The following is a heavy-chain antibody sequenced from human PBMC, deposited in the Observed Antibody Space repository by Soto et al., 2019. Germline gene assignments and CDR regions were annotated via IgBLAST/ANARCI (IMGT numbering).Heavy chain of an antibody. CDR1: GFTFSNAW. V-gene: IGHV3-15*07. CDR2: IKSKIDGGTT. D-gene: IGHD3-10*01. J-gene: IGHJ6*02. CDR3: TTDSPLLWSSYYYYYGMDV. Sequence: GGSLRLSCAASGFTFSNAWMNWVRQAPGKGLEWVGRIKSKIDGGTTDYAAPVKGRFTISRDDSKNTLYLQMNSLKTEDTAVYYCTTDSPLLWSSYYYYYGMDVWGQGTTVTVSS.